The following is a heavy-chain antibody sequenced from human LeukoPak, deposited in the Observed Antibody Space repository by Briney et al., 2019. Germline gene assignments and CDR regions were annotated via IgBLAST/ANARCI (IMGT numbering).Heavy chain of an antibody. CDR2: ISSSGNT. CDR3: AKGPYSYDSSGAFDI. J-gene: IGHJ3*02. Sequence: TLSLTCSVSVDFNSSGDYYWSWVPQPAAEGLEVIGRISSSGNTNYNASLKSRLTISVDKSKNQFYLKLSSVTAADTAVYFCAKGPYSYDSSGAFDIWGQGTMVTVSS. V-gene: IGHV4-61*02. D-gene: IGHD3-22*01. CDR1: VDFNSSGDYY.